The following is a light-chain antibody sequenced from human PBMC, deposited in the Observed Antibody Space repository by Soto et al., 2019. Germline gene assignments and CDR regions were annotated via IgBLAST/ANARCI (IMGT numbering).Light chain of an antibody. J-gene: IGKJ2*01. CDR1: QSVSSY. V-gene: IGKV3-11*01. CDR2: DAS. CDR3: QQRSNWLYT. Sequence: EIVLTQSPATLSLSPGERATLSCRASQSVSSYLAWYQQKPCQAPRLLIYDASNRATGIPARFSGSGSGTDFTLTISSLEPADFAVYYCQQRSNWLYTFGQGTQLEIK.